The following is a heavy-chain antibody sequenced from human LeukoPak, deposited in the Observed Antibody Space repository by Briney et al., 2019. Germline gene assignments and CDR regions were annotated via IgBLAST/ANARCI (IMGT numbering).Heavy chain of an antibody. V-gene: IGHV4-59*01. J-gene: IGHJ3*02. CDR1: GDSISGYY. CDR2: IYYSGST. CDR3: ARGHDSSGYYLALYAFDI. Sequence: PSETLSLTCTVSGDSISGYYWSWIRQPPGKGLEWIGYIYYSGSTNYNPSLKSRVTISVDTSKNQFSLKLSSVTAADTAVYYCARGHDSSGYYLALYAFDIWGQGTMVTVSS. D-gene: IGHD3-22*01.